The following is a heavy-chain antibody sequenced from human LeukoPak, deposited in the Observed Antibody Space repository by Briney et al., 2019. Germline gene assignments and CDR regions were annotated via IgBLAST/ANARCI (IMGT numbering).Heavy chain of an antibody. CDR2: ISGSGGST. CDR1: GVTFSSYA. CDR3: AKDKGDILTGTLFDY. J-gene: IGHJ4*02. Sequence: PGGSLRLSCAASGVTFSSYAMSWVRQAPGKGLEWVSAISGSGGSTYYADSVKGRFTISRDNSKNTLYLQMNSLRAEDTAVYYCAKDKGDILTGTLFDYWGQGTLVTVSS. V-gene: IGHV3-23*01. D-gene: IGHD3-9*01.